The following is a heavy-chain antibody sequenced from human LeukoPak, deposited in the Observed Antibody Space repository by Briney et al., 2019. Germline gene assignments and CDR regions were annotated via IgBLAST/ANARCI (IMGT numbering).Heavy chain of an antibody. CDR3: VRGAGNYKEFYYYYGLDV. J-gene: IGHJ6*04. Sequence: GGSLRLSCAASGFTFSSYGMHWVHQAPGRGLEWVAAISYDGGNKDYGDFVKGRFTISRDNSKETLYLQMNSLTAEDTAVYFCVRGAGNYKEFYYYYGLDVWGKGTTVTVSS. D-gene: IGHD3-9*01. CDR2: ISYDGGNK. V-gene: IGHV3-30*03. CDR1: GFTFSSYG.